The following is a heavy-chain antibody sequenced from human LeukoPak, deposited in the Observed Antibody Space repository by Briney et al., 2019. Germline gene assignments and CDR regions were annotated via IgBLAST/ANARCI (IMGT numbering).Heavy chain of an antibody. D-gene: IGHD2-8*01. CDR3: ARGVYLGNGYYFDY. Sequence: SETLSLTCTVSGGSISSYYWNWIRQPAGKGLEWIGHIYTSGSTNYNSSLKSRVTMSVDRSKNQFSVELNSVIAADTAMYYCARGVYLGNGYYFDYWGQGTLVTVSS. J-gene: IGHJ4*02. CDR1: GGSISSYY. V-gene: IGHV4-4*07. CDR2: IYTSGST.